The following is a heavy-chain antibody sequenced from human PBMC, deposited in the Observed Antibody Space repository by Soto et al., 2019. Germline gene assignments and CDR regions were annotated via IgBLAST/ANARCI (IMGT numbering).Heavy chain of an antibody. Sequence: PSETLSLTCAVSSGSISSSNWWSWVRQPPGKGLEWIGEIYHSGSTNYNPSLKSRVTISVDKSKNQFSLKLSSVTAADTAVYYCARISSWKGYRRPRYFDYWGQGTLVTVSS. D-gene: IGHD1-1*01. J-gene: IGHJ4*02. CDR2: IYHSGST. V-gene: IGHV4-4*02. CDR3: ARISSWKGYRRPRYFDY. CDR1: SGSISSSNW.